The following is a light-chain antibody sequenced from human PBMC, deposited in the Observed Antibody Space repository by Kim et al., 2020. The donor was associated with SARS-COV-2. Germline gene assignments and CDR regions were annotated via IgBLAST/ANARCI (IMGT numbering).Light chain of an antibody. V-gene: IGKV1-39*01. Sequence: SASVGDRVTITFRASQTISSYLNWYQQKPGKPPKLLIYETSSLHSGVSSRFSGSESGTDFTLTISSLQPEDFATYYCQQTYSTPHTFGQGTKLEI. CDR2: ETS. J-gene: IGKJ2*01. CDR3: QQTYSTPHT. CDR1: QTISSY.